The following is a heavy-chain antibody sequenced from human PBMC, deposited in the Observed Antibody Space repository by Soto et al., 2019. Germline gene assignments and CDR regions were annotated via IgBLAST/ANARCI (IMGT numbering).Heavy chain of an antibody. D-gene: IGHD3-22*01. CDR2: IYYTGTT. J-gene: IGHJ4*02. CDR3: ARLGGYYQAFDS. CDR1: GVSLSTYY. Sequence: PSETLSLTCSVSGVSLSTYYWGWIRQPPGKGLEWIGYIYYTGTTNYHPSLKSRVTISVDTSKNQFSLKLSSVTAADTAVYYCARLGGYYQAFDSWGQGTLVTVSS. V-gene: IGHV4-59*08.